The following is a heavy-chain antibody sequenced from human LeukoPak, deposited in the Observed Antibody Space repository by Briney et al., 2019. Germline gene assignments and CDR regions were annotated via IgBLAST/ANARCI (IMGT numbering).Heavy chain of an antibody. CDR2: INPSGGST. CDR3: ARDMGGITGTHDAFDI. CDR1: GYTFTSYY. J-gene: IGHJ3*02. D-gene: IGHD1-7*01. V-gene: IGHV1-46*01. Sequence: ASVKVSCKASGYTFTSYYMHWVRQAPGQGLEWMGIINPSGGSTSYAQKFQGRVTMTRDTSTSTVYMELSSLRSEDTAMYYCARDMGGITGTHDAFDIWGQGTMVTVSS.